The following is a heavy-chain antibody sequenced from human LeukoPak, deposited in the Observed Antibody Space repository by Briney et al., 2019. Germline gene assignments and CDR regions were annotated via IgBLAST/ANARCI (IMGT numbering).Heavy chain of an antibody. CDR1: GGSISTYY. D-gene: IGHD3-3*01. CDR3: ARDRHYDFWSGSADYFDY. J-gene: IGHJ4*02. CDR2: IYHSGST. Sequence: KPSETLSLTCTVSGGSISTYYWSWIRQPPGKGLEWIGSIYHSGSTYYNPSLKSRVTISVDTSKNQFSLKLSSVTAADTAVYYCARDRHYDFWSGSADYFDYWGQGTLVTVSS. V-gene: IGHV4-38-2*02.